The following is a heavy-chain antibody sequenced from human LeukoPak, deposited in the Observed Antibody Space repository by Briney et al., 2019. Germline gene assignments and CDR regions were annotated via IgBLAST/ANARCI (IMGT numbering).Heavy chain of an antibody. CDR2: IKGDGSDK. CDR3: ATEHWGPNS. CDR1: GFTFSSSW. Sequence: GGSLRLSCAASGFTFSSSWMTWVRQAPGKGLEWLANIKGDGSDKNYVDSVKGRFTISRDNAKNSLFLQMSSLRGEDTALYYCATEHWGPNSWGQGTLVTVSS. D-gene: IGHD3-16*01. V-gene: IGHV3-7*01. J-gene: IGHJ4*02.